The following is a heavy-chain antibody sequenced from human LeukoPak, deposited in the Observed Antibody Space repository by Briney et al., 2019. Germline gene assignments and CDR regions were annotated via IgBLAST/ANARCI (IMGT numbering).Heavy chain of an antibody. D-gene: IGHD2/OR15-2a*01. Sequence: PGGSLRLSCAASAFTFSTYGMHWVRQAPGKGLEWVAVISYDGSNKYYADSVKGRFTISRDNSKNTLYLQMNSLRAEDTAVYYCARDVIAARYWYFDLWGRGTLVTVSS. CDR1: AFTFSTYG. CDR2: ISYDGSNK. CDR3: ARDVIAARYWYFDL. J-gene: IGHJ2*01. V-gene: IGHV3-30*19.